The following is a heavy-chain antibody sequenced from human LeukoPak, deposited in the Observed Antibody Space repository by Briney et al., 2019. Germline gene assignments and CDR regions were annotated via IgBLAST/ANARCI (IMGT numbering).Heavy chain of an antibody. V-gene: IGHV1-24*01. CDR1: GYTLTELS. D-gene: IGHD2-15*01. CDR3: ATAGWVVAATEYYFDY. CDR2: FDPEDGET. J-gene: IGHJ4*02. Sequence: ASVKVSCKVSGYTLTELSMHWVRQAPGKGLERMGGFDPEDGETIYAQKFQGRVTMTEDTSTDTAYMELSSLRSEDTAVYYCATAGWVVAATEYYFDYWGQGTLVTVSS.